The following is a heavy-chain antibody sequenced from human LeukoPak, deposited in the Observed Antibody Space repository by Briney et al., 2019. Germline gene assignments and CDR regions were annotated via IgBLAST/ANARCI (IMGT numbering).Heavy chain of an antibody. J-gene: IGHJ3*02. V-gene: IGHV1-69*05. CDR2: IIPIFGTA. D-gene: IGHD5-24*01. CDR1: GGTFSSYA. Sequence: SVKVSCKASGGTFSSYAISWVRQAPGQGLEWMGGIIPIFGTANYAQKFQGRVTITTDESTSTAYMELSSLRSEDTAVYYCARGLAYGYTFQDAFDIWGQGTMVTVSS. CDR3: ARGLAYGYTFQDAFDI.